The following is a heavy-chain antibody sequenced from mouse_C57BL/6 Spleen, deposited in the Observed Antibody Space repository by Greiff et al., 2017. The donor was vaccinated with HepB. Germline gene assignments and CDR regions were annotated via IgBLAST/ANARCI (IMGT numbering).Heavy chain of an antibody. Sequence: VQLVESGAELARPGASVKLSCKASGYTFTSYGISWVKQRTGQGLEWIGEIYPRSGNTYYNEKFKGKATLTADKSSSTAYMELRSLTSEDSAVYFCARSDGSSYGGFAYWGQGTLVTVSA. CDR2: IYPRSGNT. CDR1: GYTFTSYG. D-gene: IGHD1-1*01. V-gene: IGHV1-81*01. J-gene: IGHJ3*01. CDR3: ARSDGSSYGGFAY.